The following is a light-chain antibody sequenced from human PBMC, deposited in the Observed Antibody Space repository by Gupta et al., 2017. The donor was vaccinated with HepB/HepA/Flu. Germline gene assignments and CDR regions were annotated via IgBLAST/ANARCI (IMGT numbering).Light chain of an antibody. CDR1: QGISNY. V-gene: IGKV1-27*01. CDR2: AAS. Sequence: DIQMTQSPSSLSASVGDRVTITCRASQGISNYLAWYQQKPGKVPKLLIYAASTLQSGVPSRFSGSGSVTDFTLTIISLQPEDVATYYCQKDNSASFTFGHGTKVDIK. CDR3: QKDNSASFT. J-gene: IGKJ3*01.